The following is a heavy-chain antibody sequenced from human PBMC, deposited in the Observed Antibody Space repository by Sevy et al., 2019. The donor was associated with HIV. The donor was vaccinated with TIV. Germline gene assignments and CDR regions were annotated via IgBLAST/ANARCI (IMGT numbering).Heavy chain of an antibody. CDR3: ARDPSSY. J-gene: IGHJ4*02. D-gene: IGHD6-6*01. V-gene: IGHV3-7*01. CDR2: IKQDGSEK. Sequence: GGSLRLSCAASGFSLSSYWMSWVRQAPGKGLEWVANIKQDGSEKYYVDSVKGRFTISRDNAKNSLYLQMNSLRAEDTAVYYCARDPSSYWGQGTLVTVSS. CDR1: GFSLSSYW.